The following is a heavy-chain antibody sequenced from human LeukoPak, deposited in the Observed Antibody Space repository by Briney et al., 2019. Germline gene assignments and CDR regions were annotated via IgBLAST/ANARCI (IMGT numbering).Heavy chain of an antibody. CDR2: ISYDGSNK. Sequence: GRSLRLSCAASGFTFSTYGMHWVRQAPGKGLEWVALISYDGSNKYYADSVKGRFTISRDNSKNTLYLQMNSLRAEDTAVYYCAKDWGYCSSTSCPTGYWGQGTLVTVSS. D-gene: IGHD2-2*01. J-gene: IGHJ4*02. CDR1: GFTFSTYG. V-gene: IGHV3-30*18. CDR3: AKDWGYCSSTSCPTGY.